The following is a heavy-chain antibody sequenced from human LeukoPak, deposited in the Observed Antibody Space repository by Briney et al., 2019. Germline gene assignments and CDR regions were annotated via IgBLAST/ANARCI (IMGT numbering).Heavy chain of an antibody. D-gene: IGHD3-22*01. CDR1: GFTFSSYA. V-gene: IGHV3-23*01. CDR2: ISGSGGST. J-gene: IGHJ3*02. CDR3: AKLKITMIVVVTDDAFDI. Sequence: PGGSLRLSCAASGFTFSSYAMSWVRQAPGKGLEWVSAISGSGGSTYYADSVKGRFTISRDNSKNTLYLQMNSLRAEDTAVYYCAKLKITMIVVVTDDAFDIWGQGTMVTVSS.